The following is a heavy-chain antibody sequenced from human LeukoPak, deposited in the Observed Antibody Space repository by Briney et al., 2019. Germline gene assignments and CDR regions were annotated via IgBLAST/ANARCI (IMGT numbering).Heavy chain of an antibody. V-gene: IGHV3-11*01. Sequence: GGSLRLSCAASGFTFSDYYMSWIRQAPGKGLEWVSYISSSGSTIYYADSVKGRFTISRDNAKNSLYLQMNSLRAEDTAVYYCARDRGSMTTVTKTDYYYGMDVWGQGTTVTVSS. CDR2: ISSSGSTI. D-gene: IGHD4-17*01. CDR1: GFTFSDYY. J-gene: IGHJ6*02. CDR3: ARDRGSMTTVTKTDYYYGMDV.